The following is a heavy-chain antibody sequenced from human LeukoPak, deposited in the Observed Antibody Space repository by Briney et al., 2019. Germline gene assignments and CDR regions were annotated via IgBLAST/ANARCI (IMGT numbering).Heavy chain of an antibody. Sequence: GGSLRLSCAASGFTFSSYAMSWVRQAPGKGLEWVSAISGSGGSTYYAASVKGRFTISRDNSKNTLYLQMNSLRAEDTAVYYCAKQWAYSGSYYGLDYWGQGTLVTVSS. V-gene: IGHV3-23*01. CDR1: GFTFSSYA. CDR3: AKQWAYSGSYYGLDY. J-gene: IGHJ4*02. D-gene: IGHD1-26*01. CDR2: ISGSGGST.